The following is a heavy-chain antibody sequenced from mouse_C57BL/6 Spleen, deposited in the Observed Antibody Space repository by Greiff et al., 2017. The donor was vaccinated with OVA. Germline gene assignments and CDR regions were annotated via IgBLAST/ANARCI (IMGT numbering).Heavy chain of an antibody. J-gene: IGHJ3*01. D-gene: IGHD3-3*01. CDR3: TREGPFAY. Sequence: ESGAELVRPGASVTLSCKASGYTFTDYEMHWVKQTPVHGLEWIGAIDPETGGTAYNQKFKGKAILTADKSSSTAYMELRSLTSEDSAVYYCTREGPFAYRGQGTLVTVSA. CDR2: IDPETGGT. CDR1: GYTFTDYE. V-gene: IGHV1-15*01.